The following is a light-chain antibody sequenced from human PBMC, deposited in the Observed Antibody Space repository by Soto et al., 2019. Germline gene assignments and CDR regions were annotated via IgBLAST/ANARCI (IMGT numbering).Light chain of an antibody. Sequence: EIVLTQSPATLSLSPGERATLSCRASQSVSSYLALYQQKPGQAPSLLIYDASNRATGIPARFSGSVSGTDFTLTISSLEPEDSAVYYCQQRSNWPPITCGKGTRLEIK. CDR2: DAS. CDR3: QQRSNWPPIT. J-gene: IGKJ5*01. CDR1: QSVSSY. V-gene: IGKV3-11*01.